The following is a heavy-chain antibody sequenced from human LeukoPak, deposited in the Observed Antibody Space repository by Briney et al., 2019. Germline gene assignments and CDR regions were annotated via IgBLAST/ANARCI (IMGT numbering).Heavy chain of an antibody. CDR1: GFTFNTYG. D-gene: IGHD1-20*01. Sequence: GGSLRLSCAASGFTFNTYGMHWVRQAPGKGLEWLAVISYDGSAKYYAGSVKGRFTISRDNSQNTVSLQMNSLRDEDTAVYYCAKEKVPYNWNPFDYWGQGTLVTVSS. J-gene: IGHJ4*02. CDR3: AKEKVPYNWNPFDY. V-gene: IGHV3-30*18. CDR2: ISYDGSAK.